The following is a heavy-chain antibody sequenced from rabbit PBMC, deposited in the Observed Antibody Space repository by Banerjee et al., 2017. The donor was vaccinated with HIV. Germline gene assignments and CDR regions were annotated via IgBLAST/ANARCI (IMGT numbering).Heavy chain of an antibody. CDR2: INAGGSGNT. CDR3: ARDSGWALGYFNL. V-gene: IGHV1S45*01. D-gene: IGHD4-1*01. CDR1: GFSFSSGYD. J-gene: IGHJ4*01. Sequence: QEQLVESGGDLVKPGASLTLTCTASGFSFSSGYDMCWVRQAPGKGLEWIACINAGGSGNTVYASWAKGRFTISKTSSTTVTLQLNSLTAADTATYFCARDSGWALGYFNLRGPGTLVTVS.